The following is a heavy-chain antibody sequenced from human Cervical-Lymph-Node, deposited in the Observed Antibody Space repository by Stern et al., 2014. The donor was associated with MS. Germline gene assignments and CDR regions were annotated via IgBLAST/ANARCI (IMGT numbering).Heavy chain of an antibody. V-gene: IGHV2-70*15. CDR2: IDWDDDK. CDR3: ARMLAGPDYFDY. D-gene: IGHD6-19*01. CDR1: GFSLTTNKMC. J-gene: IGHJ4*02. Sequence: QVTLKESGPALVRPTQTLTLTCTFSGFSLTTNKMCVNWNRQPPGKALEWLARIDWDDDKYYSTSLRTRLTLSKDTSKNQVVLTMTNMDPVDTATYYCARMLAGPDYFDYWGQGALVTVSS.